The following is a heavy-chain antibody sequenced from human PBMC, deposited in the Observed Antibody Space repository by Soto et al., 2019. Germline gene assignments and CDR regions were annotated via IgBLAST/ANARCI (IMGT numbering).Heavy chain of an antibody. CDR1: GYTFTSYG. D-gene: IGHD3-3*01. CDR2: ISAYNGNT. J-gene: IGHJ4*02. CDR3: ARAPIDFWSGRHDY. V-gene: IGHV1-18*01. Sequence: ASVKVSCKASGYTFTSYGIRWVRQAPGQGLEWMGWISAYNGNTNYAQKLQGRVTMTTDTSTSTAYMELRSLRSDDTAVYYCARAPIDFWSGRHDYWGQGTLVTVSS.